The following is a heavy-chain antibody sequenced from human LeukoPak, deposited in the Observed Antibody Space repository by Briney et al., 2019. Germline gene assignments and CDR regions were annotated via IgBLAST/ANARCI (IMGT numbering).Heavy chain of an antibody. Sequence: ETLSLTCSVSGGSISSLYWSWIRQPPGKGLEWVSSISSSSSSIYYADSVRGRFTISRDNAKNSLYLQMDSLRAEDTAVYYCTRGGYTYAYDQWGQGTLVTVSS. D-gene: IGHD5-18*01. CDR1: GGSISSLY. V-gene: IGHV3-21*01. CDR3: TRGGYTYAYDQ. CDR2: ISSSSSSI. J-gene: IGHJ5*02.